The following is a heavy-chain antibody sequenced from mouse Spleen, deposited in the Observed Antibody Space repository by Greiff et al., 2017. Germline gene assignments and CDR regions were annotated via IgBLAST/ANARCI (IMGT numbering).Heavy chain of an antibody. CDR2: ISYDGSN. J-gene: IGHJ1*03. CDR1: GYSITSGYY. CDR3: ARDPFDV. V-gene: IGHV3-6*01. Sequence: EVKLMESGPGLVKPSQSLSLTCSVTGYSITSGYYWNWIRQFPGNKLEWMGFISYDGSNNYNPSLKNRISITLDTSKNQFFLKLNSVTTEDTATYYCARDPFDVWGTGTTVTVSS.